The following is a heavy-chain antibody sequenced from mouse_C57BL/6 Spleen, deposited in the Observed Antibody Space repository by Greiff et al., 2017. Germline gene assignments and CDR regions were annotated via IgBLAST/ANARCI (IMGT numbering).Heavy chain of an antibody. CDR3: ARGSSSGYFDY. Sequence: VQLQQPGAELVMPGASVKVSCKASGYTFTSYWMHWVKQRPGQGLEWIGEIDPSDSYTNYNQKFKGKSTLTVDKSSSTAYMQLSSLTSEDSAVYYGARGSSSGYFDYWGQGTTLTVSS. V-gene: IGHV1-69*01. CDR2: IDPSDSYT. CDR1: GYTFTSYW. J-gene: IGHJ2*01. D-gene: IGHD3-2*02.